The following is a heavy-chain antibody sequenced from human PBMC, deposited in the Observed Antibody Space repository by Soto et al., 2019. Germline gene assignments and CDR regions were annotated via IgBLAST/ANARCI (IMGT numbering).Heavy chain of an antibody. D-gene: IGHD3-22*01. V-gene: IGHV3-33*01. CDR2: IWYDGSKK. J-gene: IGHJ3*02. CDR1: GFTFSSYG. CDR3: ARAYYYDSTDAFDI. Sequence: GGSLRLSCAASGFTFSSYGIHWVRQAPGKGLEGVAGIWYDGSKKYYAESVKGRFTISRDNSKNTLYLQMNSLRAEDTAVYYCARAYYYDSTDAFDIWGQGTMVTVSS.